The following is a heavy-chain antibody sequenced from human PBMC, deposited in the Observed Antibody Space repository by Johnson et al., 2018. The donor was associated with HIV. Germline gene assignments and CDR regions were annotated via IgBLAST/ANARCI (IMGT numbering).Heavy chain of an antibody. Sequence: QVQLVESGGGVVQPGRSLRLSCEASGFSFSEYSVNWVRQAPGKGLEWVAVTSYDGTNKYYADSVKGRFTISRDNSKNTLYLQMNSLRAEDTAVYYCASLGLDLLVKAPLSVVFDAFDIWGQGTMVTVSS. CDR2: TSYDGTNK. CDR1: GFSFSEYS. D-gene: IGHD3-16*01. V-gene: IGHV3-30*04. CDR3: ASLGLDLLVKAPLSVVFDAFDI. J-gene: IGHJ3*02.